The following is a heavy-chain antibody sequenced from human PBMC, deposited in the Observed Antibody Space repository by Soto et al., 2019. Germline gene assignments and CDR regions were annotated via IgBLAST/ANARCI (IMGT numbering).Heavy chain of an antibody. CDR2: ISGSGDKT. V-gene: IGHV3-23*01. J-gene: IGHJ4*02. CDR1: GFTFSSYA. CDR3: AKEDDALTGYYNEYLDF. Sequence: GGSLRLSCLASGFTFSSYAMSWVRQAPGRGLEWVSAISGSGDKTYYADSVKGRFTISRDASRNTVYLHMDSLTAEDTAVYYCAKEDDALTGYYNEYLDFWGQGTLVTVSS. D-gene: IGHD3-9*01.